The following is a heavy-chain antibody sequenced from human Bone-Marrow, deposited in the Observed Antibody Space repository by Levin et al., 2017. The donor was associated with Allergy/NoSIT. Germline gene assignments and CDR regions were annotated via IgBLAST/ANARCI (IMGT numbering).Heavy chain of an antibody. D-gene: IGHD1-7*01. CDR3: ARWPRYNWNYEEDAFDI. J-gene: IGHJ3*02. CDR2: IYYSGST. V-gene: IGHV4-30-4*01. CDR1: GGSISSGDYY. Sequence: SETLSLTCTVSGGSISSGDYYWSWIRQPPGKGLEWIGYIYYSGSTYYNPSLKSRVTISVDTSKNQFSLKLSSVTAADTAVYYCARWPRYNWNYEEDAFDIWGQGTMVTVSS.